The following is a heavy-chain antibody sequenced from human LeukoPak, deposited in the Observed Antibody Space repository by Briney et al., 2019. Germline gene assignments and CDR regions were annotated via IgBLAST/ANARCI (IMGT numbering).Heavy chain of an antibody. CDR3: AGIAAAAPFDY. V-gene: IGHV1-2*02. J-gene: IGHJ4*02. Sequence: GASVKVSCKASGYTFTGYYIHWVRQAPGQGLEWMGWINPNSGDTNYAQKFQGRVTMTRDTSISTAYMELSRLRSDDTAVYYCAGIAAAAPFDYWGQGTLFTVSS. D-gene: IGHD6-13*01. CDR2: INPNSGDT. CDR1: GYTFTGYY.